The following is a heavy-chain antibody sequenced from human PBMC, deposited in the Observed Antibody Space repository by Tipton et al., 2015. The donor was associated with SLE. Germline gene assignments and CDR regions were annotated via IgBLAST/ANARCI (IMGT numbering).Heavy chain of an antibody. Sequence: QSGAEVKKPGASVKVSCKASGYTFTTFGISWVRQAPGQGLEWMGWISTYSDNTKSAQKFQGRLTMTTDTSTSTAYMELRSLRSNDTAVYYCARGLYSSRPFGYWGQGTLVTVSS. D-gene: IGHD6-13*01. V-gene: IGHV1-18*01. CDR1: GYTFTTFG. CDR3: ARGLYSSRPFGY. J-gene: IGHJ4*02. CDR2: ISTYSDNT.